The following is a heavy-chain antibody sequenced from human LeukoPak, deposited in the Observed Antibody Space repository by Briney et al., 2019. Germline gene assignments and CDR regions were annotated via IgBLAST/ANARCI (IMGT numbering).Heavy chain of an antibody. J-gene: IGHJ6*02. V-gene: IGHV3-30*18. D-gene: IGHD3-22*01. Sequence: GGSLRLSCAASGFTFSSYGMHWVRQAPGKGLEWVAVISYDGSNKYYADSVKGRFTISRDNSKNTLYLQMNRLRAEDTAVYYCAKTGRSSGYYQNHYYYYGMDVWGQGTTVTVSS. CDR3: AKTGRSSGYYQNHYYYYGMDV. CDR2: ISYDGSNK. CDR1: GFTFSSYG.